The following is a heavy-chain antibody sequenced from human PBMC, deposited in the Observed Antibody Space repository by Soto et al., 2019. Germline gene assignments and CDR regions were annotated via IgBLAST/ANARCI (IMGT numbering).Heavy chain of an antibody. D-gene: IGHD4-17*01. CDR3: ARDDYGGNSFDY. Sequence: QVQLVQSGAEVKKPGSSVKVSCKASGGTFSSYTISWVRQAPGQGLEWMGRIIPILGIANYAQKFQGRVTIPAGXSTSTAYMELSSLRSEDTAVYYCARDDYGGNSFDYWGQGTLVTVSS. CDR1: GGTFSSYT. CDR2: IIPILGIA. J-gene: IGHJ4*02. V-gene: IGHV1-69*08.